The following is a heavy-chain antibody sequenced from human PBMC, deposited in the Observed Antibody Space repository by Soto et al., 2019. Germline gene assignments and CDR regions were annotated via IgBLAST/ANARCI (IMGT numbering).Heavy chain of an antibody. V-gene: IGHV1-18*01. J-gene: IGHJ4*02. CDR3: VREIGY. CDR1: GYTFTSYG. CDR2: ISVYNGNT. Sequence: QVQLVQSGAEVKKPGASVKVSCKASGYTFTSYGISWVRQALGQGLEWMGWISVYNGNTNYAQKLLGRATMTPDTSTITAYMNLRSRISDDPAVYYCVREIGYWGQGTLVTVSS.